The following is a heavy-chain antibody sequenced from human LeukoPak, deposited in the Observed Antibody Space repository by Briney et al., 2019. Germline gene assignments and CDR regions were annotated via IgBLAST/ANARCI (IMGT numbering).Heavy chain of an antibody. J-gene: IGHJ4*02. CDR1: GYSINSVYY. Sequence: SETLSLTCTVSGYSINSVYYWGWIRQPPGKGLEWIGTIYHSGSTYYNPSLKSRVTISVDTSTNQFSLKLSSVTAADTAVYYCAREAIYYYDSSGYFDYWGQGTLVTVSS. V-gene: IGHV4-38-2*02. CDR3: AREAIYYYDSSGYFDY. D-gene: IGHD3-22*01. CDR2: IYHSGST.